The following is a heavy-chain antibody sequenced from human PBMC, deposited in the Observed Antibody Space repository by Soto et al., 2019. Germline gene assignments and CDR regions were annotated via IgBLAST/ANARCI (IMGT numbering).Heavy chain of an antibody. D-gene: IGHD2-15*01. CDR2: ISYDGSNK. V-gene: IGHV3-30*03. CDR1: GFTFSSYG. CDR3: XXXXXXXXGSCRYGMDV. Sequence: QVQLVESGGGVVQPGRSLRLSCAASGFTFSSYGMHWVRQAPGKGLEWVAVISYDGSNKYYADSVKGRFTISRDNSKNTLYXXXXXXXXXXXXXXXXXXXXXXXXGSCRYGMDVWGQGTTVTVSS. J-gene: IGHJ6*02.